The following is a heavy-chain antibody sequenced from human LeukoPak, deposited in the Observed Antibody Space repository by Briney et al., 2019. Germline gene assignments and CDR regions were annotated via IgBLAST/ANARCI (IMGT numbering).Heavy chain of an antibody. CDR1: GYTFTSYD. J-gene: IGHJ6*02. V-gene: IGHV1-8*01. Sequence: ASVKVSCKASGYTFTSYDINWVRQATGQGLEWMGWMNPNSGNTGYAQKFQGRVTMTRNTSISTAYMELGSLRSEDTAVYYCARTGDMAGYSSGWYTYYYYYGMDVWGQGTTVTVSS. D-gene: IGHD6-19*01. CDR3: ARTGDMAGYSSGWYTYYYYYGMDV. CDR2: MNPNSGNT.